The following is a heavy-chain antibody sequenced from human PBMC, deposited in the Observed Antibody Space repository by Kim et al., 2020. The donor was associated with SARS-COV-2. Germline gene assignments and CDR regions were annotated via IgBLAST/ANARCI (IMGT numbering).Heavy chain of an antibody. V-gene: IGHV1-3*01. D-gene: IGHD5-18*01. Sequence: SQKVQGGVTITRDTSASTAYMGLSSLGSEDTAVYYCARVSRSYGYSYFDYWGQGTLVTVSS. J-gene: IGHJ4*02. CDR3: ARVSRSYGYSYFDY.